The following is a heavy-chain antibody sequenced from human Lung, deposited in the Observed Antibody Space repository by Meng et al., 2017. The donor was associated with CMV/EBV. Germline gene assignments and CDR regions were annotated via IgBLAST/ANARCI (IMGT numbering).Heavy chain of an antibody. Sequence: CAACGFTFSSYAMHWVRQAPGKGLGWVAVISYDGNNKYDADTVKGRFTISRDNSKNTMYLQMNSLRAEGTAGYYCARDSLTVNNWFDPWGQGTLVTVSS. CDR3: ARDSLTVNNWFDP. CDR2: ISYDGNNK. V-gene: IGHV3-30*04. D-gene: IGHD4-11*01. J-gene: IGHJ5*02. CDR1: GFTFSSYA.